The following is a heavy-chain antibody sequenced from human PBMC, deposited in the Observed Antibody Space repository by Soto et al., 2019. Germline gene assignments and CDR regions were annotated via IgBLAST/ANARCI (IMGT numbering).Heavy chain of an antibody. J-gene: IGHJ6*02. CDR1: GFTFSSYE. CDR3: TRDSDWGENYYYCCLDY. Sequence: GGSLRLSCAASGFTFSSYEMNWVRQAPGKGLEWVSYISSSGSTIYYADSVKGRFTISRDNAKNSLYLQMNSLRAEDTAVYYCTRDSDWGENYYYCCLDYWGQGTTVTVSS. V-gene: IGHV3-48*03. CDR2: ISSSGSTI. D-gene: IGHD3-10*01.